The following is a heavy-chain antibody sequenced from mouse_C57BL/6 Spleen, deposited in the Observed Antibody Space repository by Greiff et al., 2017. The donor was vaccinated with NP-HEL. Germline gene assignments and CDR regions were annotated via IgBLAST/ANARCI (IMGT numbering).Heavy chain of an antibody. J-gene: IGHJ3*01. V-gene: IGHV1-80*01. CDR3: AIIRLFAY. CDR1: GYAFSSYW. CDR2: IYPGDGDT. D-gene: IGHD2-12*01. Sequence: QVQLKESGAELVKPGASVKISCKASGYAFSSYWMNWVKQRPGKGLEWIGQIYPGDGDTNYNGKFKGKATLTADKSSSTAYMQLSSLTSEDSAVYFCAIIRLFAYWGQGTLVTVSA.